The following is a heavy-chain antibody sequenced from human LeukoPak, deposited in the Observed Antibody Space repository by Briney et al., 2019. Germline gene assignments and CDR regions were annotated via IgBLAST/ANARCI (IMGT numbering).Heavy chain of an antibody. Sequence: PSQTLSLTCTVSGGSISSGGYYWSWIRQPPGKGLEWIGYIYHSGSTYYNPSLKSRVTISVDRSKNQFSLKLSSVTAADTAVYYCARDHPYSSSSLDYWGQGTLVTVSS. CDR3: ARDHPYSSSSLDY. V-gene: IGHV4-30-2*01. J-gene: IGHJ4*02. D-gene: IGHD6-6*01. CDR1: GGSISSGGYY. CDR2: IYHSGST.